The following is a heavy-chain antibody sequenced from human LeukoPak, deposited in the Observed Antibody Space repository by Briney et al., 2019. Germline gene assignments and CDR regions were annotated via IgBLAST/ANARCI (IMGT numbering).Heavy chain of an antibody. CDR2: ISSPGDTI. J-gene: IGHJ3*02. V-gene: IGHV3-11*01. D-gene: IGHD1-26*01. Sequence: GGSLRLSCAASGFTFSDYYMSWIRQAPGKGLEWVSYISSPGDTIKNADSVKGRFTISRDNAENSLYLQMNSLRAEDTAVYFCARVMRELLLAYAFDIWGQGTMVTVSS. CDR3: ARVMRELLLAYAFDI. CDR1: GFTFSDYY.